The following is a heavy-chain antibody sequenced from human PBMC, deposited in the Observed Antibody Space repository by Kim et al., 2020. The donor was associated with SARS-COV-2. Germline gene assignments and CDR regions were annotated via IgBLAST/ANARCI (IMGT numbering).Heavy chain of an antibody. CDR2: IIPILGIA. D-gene: IGHD3-10*01. CDR1: GGTFSSYA. Sequence: SVKVSCKASGGTFSSYAISWVRQAPGQGLEWMGRIIPILGIANYAQKFQGRVTITADKSTSTAYMELSSLRSEDTAVYYCARSPYYYGSGSYSFDPWGQGTLVTVSS. CDR3: ARSPYYYGSGSYSFDP. V-gene: IGHV1-69*04. J-gene: IGHJ5*02.